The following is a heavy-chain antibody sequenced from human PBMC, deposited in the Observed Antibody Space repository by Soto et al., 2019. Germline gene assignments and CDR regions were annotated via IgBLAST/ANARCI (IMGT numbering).Heavy chain of an antibody. CDR3: AKDSLGGIAAADE. CDR1: GFTFDDYA. D-gene: IGHD6-13*01. Sequence: GGSLRLSCAASGFTFDDYAMHWVRQAPGKSLEWVSGISWNRGSIGYADSVKGRFTISRDNAKNSLYLQMNSLRAEDMALYYCAKDSLGGIAAADEWGRGTVVTVSS. CDR2: ISWNRGSI. V-gene: IGHV3-9*03. J-gene: IGHJ4*02.